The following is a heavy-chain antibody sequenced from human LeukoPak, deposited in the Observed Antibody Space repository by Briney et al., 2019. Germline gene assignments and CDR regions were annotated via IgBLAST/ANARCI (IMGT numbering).Heavy chain of an antibody. V-gene: IGHV4-34*10. J-gene: IGHJ4*02. CDR2: IHYSGNT. D-gene: IGHD6-19*01. Sequence: SETLSLTCAVYGGSFSDYYWSWIRQPPGKGLEWVGDIHYSGNTEYNSSLKSRATTSVDTTTNQFLLQLITVTAADTALYYCARCYSSGWAFDYWGQGTLVTVSS. CDR1: GGSFSDYY. CDR3: ARCYSSGWAFDY.